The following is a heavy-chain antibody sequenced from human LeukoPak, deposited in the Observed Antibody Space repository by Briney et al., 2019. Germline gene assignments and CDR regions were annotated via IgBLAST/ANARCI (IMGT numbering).Heavy chain of an antibody. J-gene: IGHJ4*02. CDR2: ISYHARDQ. V-gene: IGHV3-30*03. Sequence: PGGSLRLSCAASGFTVSSNYMSWVRQAPGKGLEWVTVISYHARDQFYADSVKGRFTVSRDNSKNTLYLQMNSLRAEDSAVYYCAAQPCSGGVCYLDYWGQGTLVTVSS. D-gene: IGHD2-8*02. CDR1: GFTVSSNY. CDR3: AAQPCSGGVCYLDY.